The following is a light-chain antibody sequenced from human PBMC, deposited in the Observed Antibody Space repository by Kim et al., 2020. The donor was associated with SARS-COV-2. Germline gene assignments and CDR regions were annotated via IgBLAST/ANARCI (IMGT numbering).Light chain of an antibody. Sequence: VSPGQTASITCSGDKLGDKYACWYQEKPGQSPVLVIYQDSKRHSGIPERFSGSNSGNTDTLTISGTQAMDEADYYCQAWDSSTAWVFGGGTQLTVL. CDR2: QDS. CDR1: KLGDKY. V-gene: IGLV3-1*01. J-gene: IGLJ2*01. CDR3: QAWDSSTAWV.